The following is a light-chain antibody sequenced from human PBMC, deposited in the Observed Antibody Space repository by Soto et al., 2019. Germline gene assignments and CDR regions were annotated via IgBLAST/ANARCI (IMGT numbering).Light chain of an antibody. Sequence: EIVLTQSPGTLSLYPGERATLSCRASQSFSGNYLAWYQQKPGQAPRLLIYGVSSRATGIPDRFSGSGSGTDFTLSISRLEPEDFAVYYCQQYGTSPPIYTFGQGTKLEIK. CDR2: GVS. CDR1: QSFSGNY. J-gene: IGKJ2*01. V-gene: IGKV3-20*01. CDR3: QQYGTSPPIYT.